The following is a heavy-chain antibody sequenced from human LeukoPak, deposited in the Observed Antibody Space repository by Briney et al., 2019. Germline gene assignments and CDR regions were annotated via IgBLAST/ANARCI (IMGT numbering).Heavy chain of an antibody. CDR2: IYYSGST. CDR3: ARDSGSGRTFDY. J-gene: IGHJ4*02. V-gene: IGHV4-59*01. Sequence: SETLSLTCTVSGGSISSYYWSWIRQPPGKGLEWIGHIYYSGSTNYNPSLKSRVTISVDTSKNQFSLKLSSVTAADTAVYYCARDSGSGRTFDYWGQGTLVTVSS. D-gene: IGHD3-10*01. CDR1: GGSISSYY.